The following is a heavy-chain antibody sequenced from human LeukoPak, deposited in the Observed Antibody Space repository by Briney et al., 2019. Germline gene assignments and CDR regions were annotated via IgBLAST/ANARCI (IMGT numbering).Heavy chain of an antibody. D-gene: IGHD5-12*01. Sequence: GASVKVSCKASGYTFTGYYMHWVRQAPGQGLEWMGRINPNCGGTNYAQKFQGRVTMTRDTSISTAYMELSRLRSDDTAVYYCARWGGYSHYYYMDVWGKGTTVTVSS. V-gene: IGHV1-2*06. CDR3: ARWGGYSHYYYMDV. CDR2: INPNCGGT. J-gene: IGHJ6*03. CDR1: GYTFTGYY.